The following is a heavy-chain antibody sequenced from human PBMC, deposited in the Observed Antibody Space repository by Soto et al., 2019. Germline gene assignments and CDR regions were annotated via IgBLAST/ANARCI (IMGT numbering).Heavy chain of an antibody. J-gene: IGHJ4*02. V-gene: IGHV3-66*01. Sequence: TGGSLRLSCAASGFTVSSNYMSWVRQAPGKGLEWVSVIYSGGSTYYADSVKGRFTISRDNSKNTLYLQMNSLRAEDTAVYYCARDKMTTVTPSLDYWGQGTLVTVSS. CDR1: GFTVSSNY. D-gene: IGHD4-17*01. CDR2: IYSGGST. CDR3: ARDKMTTVTPSLDY.